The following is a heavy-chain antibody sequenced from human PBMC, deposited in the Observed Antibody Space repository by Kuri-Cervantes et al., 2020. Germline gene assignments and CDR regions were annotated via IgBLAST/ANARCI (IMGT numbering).Heavy chain of an antibody. J-gene: IGHJ5*02. CDR3: TNSRYEATQFDP. V-gene: IGHV1-2*02. CDR2: INPNSGGT. CDR1: GYTFSGYY. Sequence: ASVKVSCKGSGYTFSGYYMHWVRQAPGQGLEWMGWINPNSGGTNYAQKVQGRVTMTRDTSISTAYMELSRLRSDDTAVYYCTNSRYEATQFDPWGQGTLVTVSS. D-gene: IGHD5-12*01.